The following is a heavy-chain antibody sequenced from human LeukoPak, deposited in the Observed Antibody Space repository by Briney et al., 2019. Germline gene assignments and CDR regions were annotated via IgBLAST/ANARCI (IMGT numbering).Heavy chain of an antibody. D-gene: IGHD5-18*01. CDR1: GFTFSGSA. CDR3: TRVDTAMVNGMDV. J-gene: IGHJ6*02. CDR2: IRSKADSYAT. Sequence: PGGSLRLSRAASGFTFSGSAMHWVRQASGKGLEWVGRIRSKADSYATAYAASVKGRFTISRDDSKNTAYLQMNSLKTGDTAVYFCTRVDTAMVNGMDVWGQGTTVTVSS. V-gene: IGHV3-73*01.